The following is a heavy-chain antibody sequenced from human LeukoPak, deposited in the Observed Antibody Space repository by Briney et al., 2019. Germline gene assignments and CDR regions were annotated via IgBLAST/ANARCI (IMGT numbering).Heavy chain of an antibody. D-gene: IGHD6-13*01. J-gene: IGHJ4*02. CDR3: ARGGYSSSWYPGGVDY. CDR2: INPNSGGT. CDR1: GYTFTGYY. V-gene: IGHV1-2*02. Sequence: ASVKVSCEASGYTFTGYYMHWVRQAPGQGLEWMGWINPNSGGTNYAQKFQGRVTMTRDTSISTAYMELSRLRSDDTAVYYCARGGYSSSWYPGGVDYWGQGTLVTVSS.